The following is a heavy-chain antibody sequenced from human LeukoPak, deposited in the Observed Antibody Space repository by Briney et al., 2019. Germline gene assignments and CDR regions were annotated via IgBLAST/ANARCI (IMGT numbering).Heavy chain of an antibody. Sequence: GGSLRLSCAASRFTFIKAWMSWVRQAPGKGLEWVGRIKRKTDGGTTDYAAPVKGRFTISRDDSKNTLYLQMNSLTTEDTAVYYCTTGPITVPGTFPTYWGQGTLVIVSS. CDR1: RFTFIKAW. CDR3: TTGPITVPGTFPTY. CDR2: IKRKTDGGTT. V-gene: IGHV3-15*01. D-gene: IGHD6-19*01. J-gene: IGHJ4*02.